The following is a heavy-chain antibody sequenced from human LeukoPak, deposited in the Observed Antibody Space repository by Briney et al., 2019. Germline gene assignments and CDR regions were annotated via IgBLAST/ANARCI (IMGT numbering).Heavy chain of an antibody. Sequence: GGSLRLSCAASGFTFSSYAVSWVRQTPGKGLEWVSSVSGSESNTYYADSVKGRFTISRDNSKNTLYLQMNSLRAEDTAVYYCARSDYGDLHDAFDIWGQGTMVTVSS. V-gene: IGHV3-23*01. D-gene: IGHD4-17*01. CDR1: GFTFSSYA. CDR3: ARSDYGDLHDAFDI. J-gene: IGHJ3*02. CDR2: VSGSESNT.